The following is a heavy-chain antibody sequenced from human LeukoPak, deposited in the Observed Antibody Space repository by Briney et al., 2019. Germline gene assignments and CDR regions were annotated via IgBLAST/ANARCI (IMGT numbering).Heavy chain of an antibody. D-gene: IGHD6-13*01. Sequence: GGSLRLSCAASGFTFSSYAMSWARQAPGKGLEWVSAISGSGGSTYYADSVKGRFTISRDNSKNTLYLQMNSLRAEDTAVYYCARGSSIVAAAGTSYWGQGTLVTVSS. CDR3: ARGSSIVAAAGTSY. V-gene: IGHV3-23*01. CDR1: GFTFSSYA. J-gene: IGHJ4*02. CDR2: ISGSGGST.